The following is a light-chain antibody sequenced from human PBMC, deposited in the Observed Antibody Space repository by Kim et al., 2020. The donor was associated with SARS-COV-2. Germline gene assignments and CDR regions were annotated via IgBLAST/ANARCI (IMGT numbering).Light chain of an antibody. J-gene: IGKJ2*01. CDR2: GAS. V-gene: IGKV3-15*01. CDR1: QSVSSH. Sequence: EIVMTQSPAILSVSPGERATLSCRASQSVSSHLAWYQQRPGQPPRLLIYGASTRATGIPTRFSGSGSGTEFTLTISSLQSEDFAIYFCQQYSDWPPGDTFGQGTKLEI. CDR3: QQYSDWPPGDT.